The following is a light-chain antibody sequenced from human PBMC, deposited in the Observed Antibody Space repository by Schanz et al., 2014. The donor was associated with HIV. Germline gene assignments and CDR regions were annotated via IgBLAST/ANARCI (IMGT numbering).Light chain of an antibody. Sequence: QSVLTQPDSVSGSPGQSITISCTGTSSDVGNYNLVSWYQQHPGKAPKLLVYEGSRRPSGVSSRFSGSKSGNTASLTISGLQAEDEGDYYCCSYSRVGTPHYVFGTGTKLTVL. J-gene: IGLJ1*01. CDR3: CSYSRVGTPHYV. CDR1: SSDVGNYNL. V-gene: IGLV2-14*02. CDR2: EGS.